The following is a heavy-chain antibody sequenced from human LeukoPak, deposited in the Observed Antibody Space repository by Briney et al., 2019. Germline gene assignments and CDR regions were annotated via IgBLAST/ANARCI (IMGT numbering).Heavy chain of an antibody. J-gene: IGHJ4*02. CDR1: GFTFSTCA. CDR2: ISPNVGST. D-gene: IGHD2-2*02. V-gene: IGHV3-23*01. Sequence: PGGFLRLSCAASGFTFSTCAMSWVRQAPGKGLEWVSTISPNVGSTYYADSVKGRFTISRDNSKNTLYLQMDSLRAEDTAVYYCACLPATIPFDYWGQGTLVTVSS. CDR3: ACLPATIPFDY.